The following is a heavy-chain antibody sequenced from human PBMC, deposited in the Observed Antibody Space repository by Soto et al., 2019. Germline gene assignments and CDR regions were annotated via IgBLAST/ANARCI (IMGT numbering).Heavy chain of an antibody. CDR2: INAGNGNT. CDR3: ARDLGSMDA. V-gene: IGHV1-3*01. J-gene: IGHJ6*02. Sequence: QVPLVQSVAEVKKPGASVKVSCKASGYTFTNYALHWVRQAPGQRLEWMGWINAGNGNTKYSQKFQGRVTITRDTSAGTADIELSSLRSEDTAVYYCARDLGSMDAWRQATTVTVSS. CDR1: GYTFTNYA.